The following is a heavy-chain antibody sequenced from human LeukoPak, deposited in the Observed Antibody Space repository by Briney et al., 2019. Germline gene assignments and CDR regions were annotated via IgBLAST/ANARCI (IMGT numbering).Heavy chain of an antibody. Sequence: GGSLRLSCAASGFTFSSYAMHWVRQAPGKGLEWVSVIYSGGSTYYADSVKGRFTISRDNSKYTLYLQMNSLRAEDTAVYYCALESGDSMGYWGQGTLVTVSS. V-gene: IGHV3-53*01. D-gene: IGHD2-21*02. CDR2: IYSGGST. CDR3: ALESGDSMGY. CDR1: GFTFSSYA. J-gene: IGHJ4*02.